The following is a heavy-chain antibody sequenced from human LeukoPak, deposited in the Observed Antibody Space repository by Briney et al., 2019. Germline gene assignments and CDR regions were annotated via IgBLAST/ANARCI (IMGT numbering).Heavy chain of an antibody. J-gene: IGHJ6*02. D-gene: IGHD3-3*01. CDR2: INPNSGGT. CDR1: GYTFTCYY. Sequence: GASVKVSCKASGYTFTCYYMHWVRQAPGQGLEWMGWINPNSGGTNYAQKFQGRVTMTRDTSISTAYMELSRLRSDGTAVYYCARGGPTIFGVVIMPYYYYGMDVWGQGTTVTVSS. CDR3: ARGGPTIFGVVIMPYYYYGMDV. V-gene: IGHV1-2*02.